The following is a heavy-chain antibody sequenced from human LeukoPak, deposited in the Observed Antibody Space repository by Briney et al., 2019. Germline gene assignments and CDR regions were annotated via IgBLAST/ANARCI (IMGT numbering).Heavy chain of an antibody. CDR2: ISSSSGII. J-gene: IGHJ4*02. CDR1: GFTFSNYN. D-gene: IGHD3-22*01. Sequence: GGSLRLSCAASGFTFSNYNMNWVRQAPGKGLEWVSYISSSSGIIYYADSVKGRFTISRDNAKNILYLQMNNLRAEDTAVYFCAKRGVVIRVILVGFHKEAYYFDSWGQGALVTVSS. V-gene: IGHV3-48*01. CDR3: AKRGVVIRVILVGFHKEAYYFDS.